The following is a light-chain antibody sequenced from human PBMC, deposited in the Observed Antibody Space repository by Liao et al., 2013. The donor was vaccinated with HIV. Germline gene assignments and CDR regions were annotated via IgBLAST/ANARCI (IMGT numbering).Light chain of an antibody. J-gene: IGLJ3*02. CDR3: QVWGTTSDHWV. CDR2: QDT. CDR1: DLGKKY. Sequence: SFELTQPPSVSVSPGQTASITCSGDDLGKKYTSWYQQQPGRSPVLVIYQDTKRPSGIPERFSGSNSANTATLTISRVEAGDEADYYCQVWGTTSDHWVFGGGTKLTVL. V-gene: IGLV3-1*01.